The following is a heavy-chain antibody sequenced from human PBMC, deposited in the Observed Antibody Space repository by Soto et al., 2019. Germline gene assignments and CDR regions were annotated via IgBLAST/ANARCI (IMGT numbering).Heavy chain of an antibody. CDR1: GYEIIDFY. CDR3: AVESGYDTGAFVY. CDR2: IYPSGGST. V-gene: IGHV1-46*01. D-gene: IGHD3-3*01. Sequence: VCCRAAGYEIIDFYVHWMRQPPGHGLEWMGKIYPSGGSTGYAQTFQGGVPMTRDTSTSAVFMELSSLRSEDTAVYSCAVESGYDTGAFVYGGQGTLVTVSS. J-gene: IGHJ4*02.